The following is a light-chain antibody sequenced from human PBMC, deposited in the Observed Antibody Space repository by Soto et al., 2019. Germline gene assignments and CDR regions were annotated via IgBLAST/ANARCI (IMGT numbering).Light chain of an antibody. V-gene: IGKV4-1*01. J-gene: IGKJ4*01. Sequence: DIVMTQSPDSLAVSLGERATINCKSSQSVLYSSNNKNYLVWYQQKPGQPPKLLLYCASTRESGVPDRFSGSRSGTDFTLTISSLQAEDVAVYYCQQYYSTPLPFGGGTKVEIK. CDR2: CAS. CDR3: QQYYSTPLP. CDR1: QSVLYSSNNKNY.